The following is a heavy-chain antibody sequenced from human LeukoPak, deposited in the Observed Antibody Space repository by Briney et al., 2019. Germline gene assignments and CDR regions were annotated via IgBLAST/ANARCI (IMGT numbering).Heavy chain of an antibody. CDR1: GFTFGDYA. CDR2: IRSKVYGGTP. J-gene: IGHJ4*02. V-gene: IGHV3-49*04. D-gene: IGHD2-2*02. Sequence: GGSLRLSCTTSGFTFGDYAMSWVRQAPGKGLEWVGFIRSKVYGGTPEYAASVKGRFTISRDDSKSIAYLQMNSLKTEGTAVYYCTRVDCSSTSCYISHADYWGRGTLVTVSS. CDR3: TRVDCSSTSCYISHADY.